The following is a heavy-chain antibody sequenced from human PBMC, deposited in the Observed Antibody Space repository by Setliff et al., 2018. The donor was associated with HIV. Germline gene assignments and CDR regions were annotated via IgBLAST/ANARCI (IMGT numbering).Heavy chain of an antibody. J-gene: IGHJ4*02. CDR1: GGSFSSYY. CDR3: ATTVDIVTTDDF. D-gene: IGHD5-12*01. V-gene: IGHV4-39*01. Sequence: SETLSLTCAVYGGSFSSYYWGWIRQPPGKGLEWIGSSYYSGSTFHKRSLKSRVTISVYTSRNQFSLELRFVSAADTAVYFCATTVDIVTTDDFWGQGILVTVSS. CDR2: SYYSGST.